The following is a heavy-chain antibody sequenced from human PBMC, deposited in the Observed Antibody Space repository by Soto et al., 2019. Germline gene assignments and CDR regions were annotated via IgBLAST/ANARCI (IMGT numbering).Heavy chain of an antibody. Sequence: QVQLVQSGAAVKKPGSSVKVSCKASGGTFNSYAINWVRQAPGQGLEWMGGIIPIFGTADYAQKFQGRVTITADESTSTAHMELSSLRSEDTAVYYCASVLELHYYYGMDVWGQGTTVTVSS. D-gene: IGHD1-7*01. CDR2: IIPIFGTA. CDR3: ASVLELHYYYGMDV. J-gene: IGHJ6*02. CDR1: GGTFNSYA. V-gene: IGHV1-69*12.